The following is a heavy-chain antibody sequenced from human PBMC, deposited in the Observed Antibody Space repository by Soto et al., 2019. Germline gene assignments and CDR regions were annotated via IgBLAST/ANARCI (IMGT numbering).Heavy chain of an antibody. D-gene: IGHD3-3*01. CDR1: GGSISSSSYY. CDR3: AKRGLGDFWSGYYTGDAFDI. CDR2: IYYSGST. Sequence: QLQLQESGPGLVKPSETLSLTYTVSGGSISSSSYYWGWIRQPPGKGLEWIGSIYYSGSTYYNPSLKSRVTISVDTSKNQFSLKLSSVTAADTAVYYCAKRGLGDFWSGYYTGDAFDIWGQGTMVTVSS. V-gene: IGHV4-39*01. J-gene: IGHJ3*02.